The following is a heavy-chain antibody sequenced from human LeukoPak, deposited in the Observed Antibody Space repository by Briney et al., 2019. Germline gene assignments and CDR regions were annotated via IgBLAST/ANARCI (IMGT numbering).Heavy chain of an antibody. Sequence: ASVRVSCKASGYTFISYNINWLRQATGQGLEWMGWVNPRSGDAGYLQKFQGRLTITRDSSIDTAYMDLSGLNSEDTAVYYCARGVPLGYCTYGVCYPPYYFDYWGQGTLVTASS. D-gene: IGHD2-8*01. V-gene: IGHV1-8*01. CDR2: VNPRSGDA. CDR1: GYTFISYN. J-gene: IGHJ4*02. CDR3: ARGVPLGYCTYGVCYPPYYFDY.